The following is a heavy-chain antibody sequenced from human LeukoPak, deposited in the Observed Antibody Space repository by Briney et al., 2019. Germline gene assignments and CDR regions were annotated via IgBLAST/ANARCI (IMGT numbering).Heavy chain of an antibody. J-gene: IGHJ4*02. D-gene: IGHD5-18*01. V-gene: IGHV4-61*02. CDR2: IYTSGST. Sequence: TSETLSLTCTVSGGSISSVRYYWSWIRQPAGKGLEWIGRIYTSGSTNYNPSLKRRVTISVDTSKNQFSLKLSSVTAADTAVYYCAREGYSYGYFVDYWGQGTLVTVSS. CDR3: AREGYSYGYFVDY. CDR1: GGSISSVRYY.